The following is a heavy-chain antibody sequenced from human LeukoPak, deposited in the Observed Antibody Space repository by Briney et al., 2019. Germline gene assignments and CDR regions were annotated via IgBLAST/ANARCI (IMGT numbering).Heavy chain of an antibody. CDR1: GFTFSIAW. D-gene: IGHD2-15*01. J-gene: IGHJ4*02. V-gene: IGHV3-15*01. Sequence: KTGGSLRLSCAASGFTFSIAWMTWVRQAPGKGLEWVGRIKSKGSGGTADFAAPVQGRFTISRDDSINTLYLQMNSLKTEDTAVYYCATVKDMTSWAFDYWGQGTLVTVSS. CDR3: ATVKDMTSWAFDY. CDR2: IKSKGSGGTA.